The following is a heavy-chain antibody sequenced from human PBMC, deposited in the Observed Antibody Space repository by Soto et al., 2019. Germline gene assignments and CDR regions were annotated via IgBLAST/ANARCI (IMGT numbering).Heavy chain of an antibody. J-gene: IGHJ4*02. CDR1: GGTLSSDS. D-gene: IGHD2-15*01. Sequence: SVKVSCKACGGTLSSDSFSWVRQAPGQGLEWMGGIIPMFDTPIYAQKFQDRVTITADESTSTAYMQLSSLRSGDTAVYYCARSGGLDRDFNYWGQGSLVTVSS. CDR2: IIPMFDTP. V-gene: IGHV1-69*13. CDR3: ARSGGLDRDFNY.